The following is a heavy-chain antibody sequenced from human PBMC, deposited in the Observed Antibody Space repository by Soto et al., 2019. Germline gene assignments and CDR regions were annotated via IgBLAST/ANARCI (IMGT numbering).Heavy chain of an antibody. D-gene: IGHD3-10*01. V-gene: IGHV1-46*01. CDR3: ARVGSGQPPSGLGMDV. CDR1: GYTFTSYY. J-gene: IGHJ6*02. Sequence: ASVKVSCKASGYTFTSYYMHWVRRAPGQGLEWMGIINPSGDSTSYAQKFQGRVTMTRDTSTSTVYMELSSLRSEDTAVYYCARVGSGQPPSGLGMDVWGQGTTVTVSS. CDR2: INPSGDST.